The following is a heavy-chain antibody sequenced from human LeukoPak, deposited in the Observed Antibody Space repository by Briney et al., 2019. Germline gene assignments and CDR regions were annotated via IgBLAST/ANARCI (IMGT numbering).Heavy chain of an antibody. V-gene: IGHV3-7*01. D-gene: IGHD3-10*01. Sequence: PGGSLRLSCAASGFTFSSYWMSWVRQAPGKGLGWVANIKQDGSEKYYVDSVKGRFTISRDNAKNSLYLQMNSLRAEDTAVYYCARDIMVRGVYYFDYWGQGTLVTVSS. CDR1: GFTFSSYW. CDR3: ARDIMVRGVYYFDY. J-gene: IGHJ4*02. CDR2: IKQDGSEK.